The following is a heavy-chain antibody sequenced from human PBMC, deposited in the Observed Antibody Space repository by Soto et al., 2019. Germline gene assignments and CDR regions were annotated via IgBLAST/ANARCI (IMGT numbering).Heavy chain of an antibody. CDR1: GGSVSSGSYY. CDR3: ARDIGCSGGSCYSHSYFDY. J-gene: IGHJ4*02. CDR2: IYYSGST. Sequence: QVQLHESGPGLVKPSETLSLTCPVSGGSVSSGSYYWSWIRQPPWKGLEWIGYIYYSGSTNYHPSLKSRVTMSVDTSKNQFSLKLSSVTAADTAVYYCARDIGCSGGSCYSHSYFDYWGQGTLVTVSS. D-gene: IGHD2-15*01. V-gene: IGHV4-61*01.